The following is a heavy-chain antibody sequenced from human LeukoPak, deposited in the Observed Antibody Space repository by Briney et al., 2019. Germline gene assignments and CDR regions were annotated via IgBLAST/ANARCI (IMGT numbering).Heavy chain of an antibody. D-gene: IGHD1-26*01. V-gene: IGHV4-34*01. CDR1: GGSFSGYY. Sequence: SETLSLTCAVYGGSFSGYYWSWIRQPPGKGLEWIGEINHTGTTNYNPSLKSRVTISVDTSKNQFSLKLSSVTAADTAVYYCARGPGGSYYFDYWGQGTLVTVSS. J-gene: IGHJ4*02. CDR2: INHTGTT. CDR3: ARGPGGSYYFDY.